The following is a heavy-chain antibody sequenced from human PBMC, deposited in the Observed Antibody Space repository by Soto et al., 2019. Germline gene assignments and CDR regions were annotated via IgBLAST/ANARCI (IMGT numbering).Heavy chain of an antibody. D-gene: IGHD1-26*01. CDR2: ISGSGGST. Sequence: GGSLRLSCAASGFTFSSYAMSWVRQAPGKGLEWVSAISGSGGSTYYADSVKGRFTISRYNSKNTLYLQMNSLRAEDTAVYYCASGRFENYYYGMDVWGQGTTVTVSS. V-gene: IGHV3-23*01. CDR1: GFTFSSYA. CDR3: ASGRFENYYYGMDV. J-gene: IGHJ6*02.